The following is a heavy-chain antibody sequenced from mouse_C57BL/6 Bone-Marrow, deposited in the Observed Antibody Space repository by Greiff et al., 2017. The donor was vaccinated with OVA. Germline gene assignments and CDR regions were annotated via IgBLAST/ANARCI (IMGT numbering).Heavy chain of an antibody. J-gene: IGHJ4*01. V-gene: IGHV1-64*01. Sequence: VQLQQPGAELVKPGASVKLSCKASGYTFTSYWMHWVKQRPGQGLEWIGMIHPNSGSTNYNEKFKSKATLTVDKSSSTAYMQLSSLTSEDSAVXYCAIFPLYYYGSSTYYAMDYWGQGTSVTVSS. CDR3: AIFPLYYYGSSTYYAMDY. D-gene: IGHD1-1*01. CDR2: IHPNSGST. CDR1: GYTFTSYW.